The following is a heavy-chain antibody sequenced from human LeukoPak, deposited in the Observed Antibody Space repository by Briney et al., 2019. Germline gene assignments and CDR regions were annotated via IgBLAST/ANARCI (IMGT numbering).Heavy chain of an antibody. D-gene: IGHD3-22*01. Sequence: PSETLYLTCNVSGGSISSSSYYWGWIRQPPGKGLEWIGSVYYSGSTYYHPSLKSRVTISVDTSKNQFSLKLSSVTAADTAVYYCAGESRYYYDSSGYGRIDYWGQGTLVTVSS. V-gene: IGHV4-39*01. J-gene: IGHJ4*02. CDR3: AGESRYYYDSSGYGRIDY. CDR2: VYYSGST. CDR1: GGSISSSSYY.